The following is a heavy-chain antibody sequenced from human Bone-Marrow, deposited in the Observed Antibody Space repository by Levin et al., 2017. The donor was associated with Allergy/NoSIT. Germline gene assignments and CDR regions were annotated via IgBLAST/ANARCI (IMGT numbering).Heavy chain of an antibody. D-gene: IGHD6-13*01. J-gene: IGHJ4*02. V-gene: IGHV3-9*01. Sequence: SLKISCAASGFTFDDYAMHWVRQAPGKGLEWVSGISWNSGSIGYADSVKGRFTISRDNAKNSLYLQMNSLRAEDTALYCCAKEAAAGTFDYWGQGTLVTVSS. CDR2: ISWNSGSI. CDR3: AKEAAAGTFDY. CDR1: GFTFDDYA.